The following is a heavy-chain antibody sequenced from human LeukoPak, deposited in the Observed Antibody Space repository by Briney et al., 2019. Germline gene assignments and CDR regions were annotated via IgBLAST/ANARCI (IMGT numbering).Heavy chain of an antibody. CDR1: GYTFTDYY. CDR2: INLYSGGA. Sequence: LVASVKVSCKASGYTFTDYYMHWVRQAPGQGLEWMGCINLYSGGAHYAQKFQDWLSMTRDTSINTAYMELSSLRSDDTAVYYCARTPNILYSMSSLDYWGQGTLVTVSS. J-gene: IGHJ4*02. CDR3: ARTPNILYSMSSLDY. D-gene: IGHD5-12*01. V-gene: IGHV1-2*04.